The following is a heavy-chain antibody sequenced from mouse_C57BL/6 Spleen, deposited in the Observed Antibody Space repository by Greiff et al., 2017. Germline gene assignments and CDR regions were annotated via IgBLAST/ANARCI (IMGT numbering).Heavy chain of an antibody. J-gene: IGHJ3*01. CDR3: TNYYGSSPFAY. CDR1: GYTFTDYE. D-gene: IGHD1-1*01. CDR2: IDPETGGT. V-gene: IGHV1-15*01. Sequence: VQLQQSGAELVRPGASVTLSCKASGYTFTDYEMHWVQQTPVHGLEWIGAIDPETGGTAYNQKFKGKAILTADKSSSTAYMELRSLTSEDSAVYYCTNYYGSSPFAYWGQGTLVTVSA.